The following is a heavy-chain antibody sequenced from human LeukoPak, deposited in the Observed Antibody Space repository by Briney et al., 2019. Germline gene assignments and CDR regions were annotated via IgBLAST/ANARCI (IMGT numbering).Heavy chain of an antibody. CDR3: ARLADYGNYGPREYLDF. V-gene: IGHV3-21*01. CDR2: ISSSSSSI. D-gene: IGHD4-11*01. J-gene: IGHJ4*02. Sequence: GGSLRLSCAASGFTFSNYGMNWVRQAPGKGLEWVSSISSSSSSIYYADSLKGRFTISRDNAKTSLYLQMNSLRAEDTAAYYCARLADYGNYGPREYLDFWGQGTLVTVSS. CDR1: GFTFSNYG.